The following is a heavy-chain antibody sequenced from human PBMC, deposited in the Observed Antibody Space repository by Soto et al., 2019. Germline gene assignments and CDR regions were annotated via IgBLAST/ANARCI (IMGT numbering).Heavy chain of an antibody. Sequence: SETLSLTYTVSGGSISSGGYYWSWIRQHPGKGLEWIGYIYYSGSTYYNPSLKSRVTISVDTSKNQFSLKLSSVTAADTAVYYCARAPLGYYDSSGYHANYFGYWGQGTLVTVSS. CDR2: IYYSGST. V-gene: IGHV4-31*03. CDR1: GGSISSGGYY. D-gene: IGHD3-22*01. CDR3: ARAPLGYYDSSGYHANYFGY. J-gene: IGHJ4*02.